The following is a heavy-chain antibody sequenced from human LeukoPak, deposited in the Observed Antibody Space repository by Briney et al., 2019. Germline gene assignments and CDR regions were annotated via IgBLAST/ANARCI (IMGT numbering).Heavy chain of an antibody. V-gene: IGHV3-74*01. Sequence: GGSLRLSCAASGFTFSSYWMHWVRQAPGKGLVWVSRINSDGSSTSYADSVKGRFTISRDNAKNTLYLQMNSLRAEDTAVYYCAVTPRSGYSGYDWYFDYWGQGTLVTVSS. CDR3: AVTPRSGYSGYDWYFDY. J-gene: IGHJ4*02. CDR2: INSDGSST. D-gene: IGHD5-12*01. CDR1: GFTFSSYW.